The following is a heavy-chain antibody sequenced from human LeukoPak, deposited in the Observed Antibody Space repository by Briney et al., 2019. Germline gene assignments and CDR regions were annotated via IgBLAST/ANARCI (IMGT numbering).Heavy chain of an antibody. CDR3: ARGAYSSGWAYDAFDI. J-gene: IGHJ3*02. Sequence: SETLSLTCTVSGGSISSGSYYWSWIRQPAGKGLEWIGRIYTSGSTNYNPSLKSRVTISVDTSKNQFSLKLSSVTAADTAVYYCARGAYSSGWAYDAFDIWGQGTVVTVSS. V-gene: IGHV4-61*02. D-gene: IGHD6-19*01. CDR2: IYTSGST. CDR1: GGSISSGSYY.